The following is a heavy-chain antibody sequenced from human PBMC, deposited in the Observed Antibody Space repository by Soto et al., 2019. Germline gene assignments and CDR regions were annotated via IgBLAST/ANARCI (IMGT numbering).Heavy chain of an antibody. CDR1: GYTFTSYG. CDR3: ARVIASAADFDY. J-gene: IGHJ4*02. D-gene: IGHD6-13*01. V-gene: IGHV1-18*01. CDR2: ISANNGNT. Sequence: ASVKVSCKASGYTFTSYGISWVRQAPGQGLEWMGWISANNGNTNYAQKLQGRLIMTTDTSTSTAYMELRSLRSDDTAVYYCARVIASAADFDYWGQGTLVTVVS.